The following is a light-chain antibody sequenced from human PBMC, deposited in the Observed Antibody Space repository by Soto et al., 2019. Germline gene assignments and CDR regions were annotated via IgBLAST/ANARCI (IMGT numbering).Light chain of an antibody. Sequence: EIVLTQSPGTLSLSPGERATLSCRASQSVSSSYLAWYQQKPGQAPRLLIYGASSSATGIPDRFSGSGSGTDFTLTISRLEPEDFAVYYGQQYGSSPPLTFGGGTKVEIK. CDR1: QSVSSSY. J-gene: IGKJ4*01. CDR3: QQYGSSPPLT. V-gene: IGKV3-20*01. CDR2: GAS.